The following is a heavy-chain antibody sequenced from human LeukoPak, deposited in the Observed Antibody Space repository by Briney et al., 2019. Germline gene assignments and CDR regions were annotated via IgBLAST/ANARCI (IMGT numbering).Heavy chain of an antibody. D-gene: IGHD1-26*01. CDR1: GFIFSSYP. V-gene: IGHV3-48*04. Sequence: GGSLRLSCAASGFIFSSYPMNWVRQAPGKGVEWVSYISSSSSTIYYADSVKGRFTISRDNAKNSLYLQMNSLRAEDTAVYYCARDHRSGVGDDYWGQRTLVTVSS. CDR2: ISSSSSTI. J-gene: IGHJ4*02. CDR3: ARDHRSGVGDDY.